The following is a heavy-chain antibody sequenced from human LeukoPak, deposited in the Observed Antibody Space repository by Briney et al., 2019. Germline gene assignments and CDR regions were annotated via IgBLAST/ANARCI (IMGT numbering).Heavy chain of an antibody. Sequence: GGSLRLSCAASGFTFSSYAMSWVRQAPGKGLEWVSAISAGGASTYYADSVQGRFTISRDNALNSLYLQMSSLRAEDTAVYYCAKDGEDDYGDRYYFDYWGQGTLVTVSS. V-gene: IGHV3-23*01. CDR2: ISAGGAST. CDR1: GFTFSSYA. D-gene: IGHD4-17*01. CDR3: AKDGEDDYGDRYYFDY. J-gene: IGHJ4*02.